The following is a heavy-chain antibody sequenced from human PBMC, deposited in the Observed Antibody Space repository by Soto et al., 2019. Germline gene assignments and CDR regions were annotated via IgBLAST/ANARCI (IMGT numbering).Heavy chain of an antibody. Sequence: GGSLRLSCAASGFTFSSYAMHWVRQAPGKGLEWVAVISYDGSNKYYADSVKGRFTISRDNSKNTLYLQMNSLRAEDTAVYYCARDDVTTAYYYYGMEVWGQGTTVTVSS. CDR2: ISYDGSNK. J-gene: IGHJ6*02. V-gene: IGHV3-30-3*01. CDR1: GFTFSSYA. CDR3: ARDDVTTAYYYYGMEV. D-gene: IGHD4-4*01.